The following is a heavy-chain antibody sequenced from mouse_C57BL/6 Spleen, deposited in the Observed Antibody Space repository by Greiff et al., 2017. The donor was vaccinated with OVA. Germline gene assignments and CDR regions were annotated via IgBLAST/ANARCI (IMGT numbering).Heavy chain of an antibody. Sequence: ESGPGLVKPSQSLSLTCSVTGYSITSGYYWNWIRQFPGNKLEWMGYISYDGSNNYNTSLKNRISITRDTSKNQFFLKLNSVTTEDTATYYCARDRSSSYDYWGQGTTLTVSS. V-gene: IGHV3-6*01. J-gene: IGHJ2*01. CDR2: ISYDGSN. CDR3: ARDRSSSYDY. CDR1: GYSITSGYY. D-gene: IGHD1-1*01.